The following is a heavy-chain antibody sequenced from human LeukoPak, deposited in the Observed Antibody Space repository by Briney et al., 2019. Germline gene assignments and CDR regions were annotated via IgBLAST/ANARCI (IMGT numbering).Heavy chain of an antibody. D-gene: IGHD4-17*01. V-gene: IGHV4-59*01. J-gene: IGHJ6*02. Sequence: SETLSLTCTVSGGSISYYYWSWIRQSPGKGLEWIGYIYYSGTTNYNPSLKSRVTISVDTSKNQFSLQLRSVTAADTAVYYCAREDPQTTVPEGMDVWGQGTTVTVSS. CDR1: GGSISYYY. CDR2: IYYSGTT. CDR3: AREDPQTTVPEGMDV.